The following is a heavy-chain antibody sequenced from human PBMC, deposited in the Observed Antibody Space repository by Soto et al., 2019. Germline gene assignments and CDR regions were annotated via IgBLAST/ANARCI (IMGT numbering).Heavy chain of an antibody. CDR2: LYYSGST. V-gene: IGHV4-31*03. Sequence: QVQLQVSGPGLVKHSQTLSLTCTVSGGSISSGGYYWSWIRQHPGKGLEWIGYLYYSGSTYYNPSLKSRVTISVDTSKNQCPLKLSSVTAADTAVYYCARSSQSTVTTFAYWGQGTLVTVSS. CDR1: GGSISSGGYY. CDR3: ARSSQSTVTTFAY. D-gene: IGHD4-17*01. J-gene: IGHJ4*02.